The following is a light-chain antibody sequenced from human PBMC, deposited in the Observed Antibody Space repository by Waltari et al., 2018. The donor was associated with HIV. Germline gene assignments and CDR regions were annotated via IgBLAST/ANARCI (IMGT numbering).Light chain of an antibody. V-gene: IGLV3-21*01. CDR1: HLGSKN. J-gene: IGLJ2*01. Sequence: SYVLTQPPSVSVAPGKTARITCGGNHLGSKNVHWYQQKPGQAPVVVIYYVSDRPSGIPERFSGSNSGNTATLTSSRVEAGDESDYYCQVRDSSSDHAVFGGGTKLTVL. CDR3: QVRDSSSDHAV. CDR2: YVS.